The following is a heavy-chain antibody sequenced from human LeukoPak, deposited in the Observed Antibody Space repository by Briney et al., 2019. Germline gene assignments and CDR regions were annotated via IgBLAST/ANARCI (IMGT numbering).Heavy chain of an antibody. D-gene: IGHD3-22*01. CDR3: TTDLVVVVFGNY. V-gene: IGHV3-15*01. CDR1: GFTFSNAW. CDR2: IKSKTDGGTT. J-gene: IGHJ4*02. Sequence: GGSLRLSCAASGFTFSNAWMSWVRQAPGKGLEWVGRIKSKTDGGTTDYAAPVKGRFTISRDDSKNTLYLQMNSLKTEDTAVYYCTTDLVVVVFGNYWGQGTLVTVSS.